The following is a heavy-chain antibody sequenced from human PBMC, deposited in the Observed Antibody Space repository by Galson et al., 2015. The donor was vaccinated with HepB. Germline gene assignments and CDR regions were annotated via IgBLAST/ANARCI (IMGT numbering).Heavy chain of an antibody. V-gene: IGHV3-21*01. CDR3: ARDGRGGTWYGSNWFDP. CDR2: ISSSSSYI. D-gene: IGHD6-13*01. J-gene: IGHJ5*02. Sequence: SLRLSCAASGFTFSSYSMNWVRQAPGKGLEWVSSISSSSSYIYYADSVKGRFTISRDNAKNSLYLQMNSLRAEDTAVYYCARDGRGGTWYGSNWFDPWGQGTLVTVSS. CDR1: GFTFSSYS.